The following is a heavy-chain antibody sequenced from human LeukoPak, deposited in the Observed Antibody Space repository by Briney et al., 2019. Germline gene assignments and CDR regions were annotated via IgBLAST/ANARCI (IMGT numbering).Heavy chain of an antibody. J-gene: IGHJ4*02. CDR3: TADLADSTGPFHDH. D-gene: IGHD2/OR15-2a*01. CDR1: GVTLSYAW. V-gene: IGHV3-15*01. CDR2: IKTKTAPSTT. Sequence: GGSLRLSCAGSGVTLSYAWMNWVRQAPGKGLEWVARIKTKTAPSTTGHAAPVKRSFYILKEDLTYTRYLQMNSLRTEDTAVYYCTADLADSTGPFHDHWGGGSLVSVPS.